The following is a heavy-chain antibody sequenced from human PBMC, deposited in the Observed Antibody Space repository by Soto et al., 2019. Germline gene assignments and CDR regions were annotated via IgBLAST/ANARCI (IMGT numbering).Heavy chain of an antibody. V-gene: IGHV3-23*01. CDR3: AKVIYSWAFDI. D-gene: IGHD2-15*01. Sequence: GGSLRLSCAASGFTLSSYAMILVRQAPGKGLEWVSAISGSGGSTYYADSVKGRFTISRDNSKNTLYLQMNSLRAEDTAVYYCAKVIYSWAFDIWGQGTMVTVSS. CDR2: ISGSGGST. CDR1: GFTLSSYA. J-gene: IGHJ3*02.